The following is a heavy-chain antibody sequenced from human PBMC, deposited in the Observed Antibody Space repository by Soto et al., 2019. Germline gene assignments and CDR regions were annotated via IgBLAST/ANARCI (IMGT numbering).Heavy chain of an antibody. V-gene: IGHV1-2*02. D-gene: IGHD6-6*01. J-gene: IGHJ4*02. Sequence: QVQLVQSGAEVKKPGASVKVSCKASGNTFTGYYMQWVRQAPGQGLEWMGWINPNSGGTNYAQKFQGRVAMTRDTSSSTAYMEQSRLRSDDTAVYYCARVGSSSVVGHFDYWGQGTLVTVSS. CDR3: ARVGSSSVVGHFDY. CDR2: INPNSGGT. CDR1: GNTFTGYY.